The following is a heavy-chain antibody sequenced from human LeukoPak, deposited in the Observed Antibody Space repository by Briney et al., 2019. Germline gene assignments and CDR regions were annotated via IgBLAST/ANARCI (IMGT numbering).Heavy chain of an antibody. D-gene: IGHD1-7*01. CDR3: AKDERNWNYNLASQTYD. Sequence: GGSLRLSCAASGFTFSNAWMSWVRQAPGKGLEWGGRIKSKTDGGTTDYAAPVKGRFTISRDDSKNTLYLQMNSLKTEDTAVYYCAKDERNWNYNLASQTYDWGQGTLVTVSS. V-gene: IGHV3-15*01. CDR1: GFTFSNAW. CDR2: IKSKTDGGTT. J-gene: IGHJ4*02.